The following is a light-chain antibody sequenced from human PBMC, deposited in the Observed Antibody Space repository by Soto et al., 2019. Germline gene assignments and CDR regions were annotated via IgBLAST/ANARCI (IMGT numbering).Light chain of an antibody. Sequence: EMVWTKSPATLSLSPGERATLSCRASQNVSSYLAWYQQKLGQAPRLLIYDASNRTTGTPARFSGSGSGTDCTLTISSLEPEDFAVYYCQQRSNWPPTFGQGTRLE. CDR1: QNVSSY. CDR2: DAS. CDR3: QQRSNWPPT. V-gene: IGKV3-11*01. J-gene: IGKJ5*01.